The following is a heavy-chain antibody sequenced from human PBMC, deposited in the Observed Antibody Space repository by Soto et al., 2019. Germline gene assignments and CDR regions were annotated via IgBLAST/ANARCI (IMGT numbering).Heavy chain of an antibody. V-gene: IGHV3-30*18. D-gene: IGHD2-2*01. CDR1: GFTFNTFG. J-gene: IGHJ4*02. Sequence: QEQLVESGGGVVLPGRSLRLSCAASGFTFNTFGMHWVRQAPGKGLEWVAVISYDGSDKSYSDSVRGRFTISRDNSMNTLYLPMNSLRTEDTAVYYCAKSPNFYCSSYHCYKYYFDYWGQGTLVTVSS. CDR2: ISYDGSDK. CDR3: AKSPNFYCSSYHCYKYYFDY.